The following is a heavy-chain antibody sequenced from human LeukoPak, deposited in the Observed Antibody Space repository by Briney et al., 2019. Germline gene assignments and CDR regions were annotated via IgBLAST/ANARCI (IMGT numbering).Heavy chain of an antibody. CDR3: ARDGNSGYDYYYYYGMDV. V-gene: IGHV1-18*04. CDR1: GYTFTSYG. D-gene: IGHD5-12*01. J-gene: IGHJ6*04. CDR2: ISAYNGNT. Sequence: ASVKVSCKASGYTFTSYGISWVRQAPGQGLEWMGWISAYNGNTNYAQKLQGRVTMTTDTSTSTAYMGLRSLRSDDTAVYYCARDGNSGYDYYYYYGMDVWGKGTTVTVSS.